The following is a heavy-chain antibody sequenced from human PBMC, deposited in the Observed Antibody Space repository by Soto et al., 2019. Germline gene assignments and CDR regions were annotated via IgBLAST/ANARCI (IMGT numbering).Heavy chain of an antibody. D-gene: IGHD4-17*01. V-gene: IGHV4-39*01. CDR3: ARRGWHGVAFDY. Sequence: QLQLQESGPGLVKPSETLSLTCSVSGGSISSSSYYWGWIRQPPGKGLEWIGSIYYIGTTYYNPSRKSRVTISVDTSKNQFALKLNSVTAADTAVYFCARRGWHGVAFDYWGQGTLVTVSS. J-gene: IGHJ4*02. CDR1: GGSISSSSYY. CDR2: IYYIGTT.